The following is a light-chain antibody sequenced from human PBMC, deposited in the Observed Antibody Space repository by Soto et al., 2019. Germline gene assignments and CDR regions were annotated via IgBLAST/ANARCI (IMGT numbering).Light chain of an antibody. CDR2: KAS. Sequence: DIQMTQSPSTLSASVGDRVTITCRASQSISSWLAWYQQKPGKAPKLLIYKASSLESGVPSRFSGSGSGTEFTLTISSLQPDDFATYYCQHYNSYSEAFGQGNKVELK. CDR1: QSISSW. J-gene: IGKJ1*01. CDR3: QHYNSYSEA. V-gene: IGKV1-5*03.